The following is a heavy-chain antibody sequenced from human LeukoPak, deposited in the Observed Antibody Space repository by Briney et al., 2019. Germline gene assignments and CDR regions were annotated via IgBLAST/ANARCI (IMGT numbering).Heavy chain of an antibody. Sequence: ASVKVSCKASGYTFTSYGISWVRQAPGQGLEWMGWISAYNGNTNYAQKLQGRVTMTTDTSTSTAYMELRSLRSDDTAVYYCARNTIFGVVITSFDYWGQGPLVTVSS. CDR1: GYTFTSYG. V-gene: IGHV1-18*01. CDR2: ISAYNGNT. D-gene: IGHD3-3*01. J-gene: IGHJ4*02. CDR3: ARNTIFGVVITSFDY.